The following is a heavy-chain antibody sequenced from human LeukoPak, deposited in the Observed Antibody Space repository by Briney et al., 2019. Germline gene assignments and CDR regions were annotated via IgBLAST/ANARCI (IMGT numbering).Heavy chain of an antibody. CDR2: IYPGDSDT. CDR1: GYSFTNYW. V-gene: IGHV5-51*01. D-gene: IGHD4-17*01. CDR3: ARPHDYGDFGDAFDI. Sequence: GESLKISCVGSGYSFTNYWIGWVRQMPGKGLEWMGIIYPGDSDTRYSPSFQGHVTISADKSISTAYLQWNSLKASDTAMYYCARPHDYGDFGDAFDIWGQGTLVTFSS. J-gene: IGHJ3*02.